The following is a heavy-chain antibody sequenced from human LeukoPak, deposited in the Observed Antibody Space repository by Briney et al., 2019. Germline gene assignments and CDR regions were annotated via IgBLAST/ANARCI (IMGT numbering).Heavy chain of an antibody. CDR1: GFTFSSYS. J-gene: IGHJ4*02. Sequence: AGGSLRLSCAASGFTFSSYSMNWVRQAPGKGLEWVSSISSSSSYIYYADSVKGRFTISRDNAKNSLYLQMNSLRAADTAVYYCARAGRLEPEIYYWGQGSLVTVSS. D-gene: IGHD1-1*01. V-gene: IGHV3-21*01. CDR2: ISSSSSYI. CDR3: ARAGRLEPEIYY.